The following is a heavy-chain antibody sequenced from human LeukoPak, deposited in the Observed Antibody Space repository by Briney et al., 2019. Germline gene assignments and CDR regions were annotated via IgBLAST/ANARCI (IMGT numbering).Heavy chain of an antibody. V-gene: IGHV3-30*04. J-gene: IGHJ4*02. Sequence: GRSLRLSCAASGFTFSGYAMHWVRQAPGKGLEWVAVISYGGSNKYYADSVKGRFTISRDNSKNTLYLQMNSLRAEDTAVYYCARVPITMVRGVIEGDYWGQGTLVTVSS. CDR2: ISYGGSNK. CDR1: GFTFSGYA. CDR3: ARVPITMVRGVIEGDY. D-gene: IGHD3-10*01.